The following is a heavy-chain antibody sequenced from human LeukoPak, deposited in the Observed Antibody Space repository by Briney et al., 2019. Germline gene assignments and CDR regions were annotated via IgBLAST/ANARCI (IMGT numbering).Heavy chain of an antibody. V-gene: IGHV4-39*07. D-gene: IGHD6-13*01. Sequence: SETLSLTCTVSGGSISSSSYYWGWIRQPPGKGLEWNGSIYYSGSTYYNPSLKSRVTISVDTSKNQFSLKLSSVTAADTAVYYCARDGVEGSSWYGYYYYMDVRGKGTTVTVSS. CDR3: ARDGVEGSSWYGYYYYMDV. CDR1: GGSISSSSYY. J-gene: IGHJ6*03. CDR2: IYYSGST.